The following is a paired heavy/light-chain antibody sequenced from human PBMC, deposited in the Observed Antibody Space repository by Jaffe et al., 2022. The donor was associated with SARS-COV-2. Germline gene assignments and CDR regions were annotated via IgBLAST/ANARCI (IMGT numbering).Light chain of an antibody. CDR1: SSNIGNNY. V-gene: IGLV1-51*01. J-gene: IGLJ3*02. Sequence: QSVLTQPPSVSAAPGQKVTISCSGSSSNIGNNYVSWYQHLPGAAPKLLLYDWNKRPSGIPDRFSGSKSGTSATLDITGLQTGDEADYYCGTWDSGLSAWVFGGGTKLTVL. CDR2: DWN. CDR3: GTWDSGLSAWV.
Heavy chain of an antibody. V-gene: IGHV4-31*03. CDR1: GGSISSAEKY. Sequence: QVQLQESGPGLVKPSQTLSLTCTVSGGSISSAEKYWSWIRQHPGKGLEWIGYTYYRGRSYYSPPLKSRVNISVDTSKNQFSLELSSVTAADTAVYYCAGYDSSGYEVDCWGQGTLVTVSS. D-gene: IGHD3-22*01. CDR2: TYYRGRS. J-gene: IGHJ4*02. CDR3: AGYDSSGYEVDC.